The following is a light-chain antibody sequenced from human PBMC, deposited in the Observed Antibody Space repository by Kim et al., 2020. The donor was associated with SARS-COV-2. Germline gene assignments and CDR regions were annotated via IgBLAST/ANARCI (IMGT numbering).Light chain of an antibody. J-gene: IGKJ4*02. CDR3: QQYGSWPLT. Sequence: EMVLTQSPATLSVSPGESATLSCRASQSIDSNLAWYEQKPGQSPRLVIYGASTRATGVPARFSGSGSGTEFTLTISSLQSEDFAFYYCQQYGSWPLTFGGGTKVEI. V-gene: IGKV3-15*01. CDR2: GAS. CDR1: QSIDSN.